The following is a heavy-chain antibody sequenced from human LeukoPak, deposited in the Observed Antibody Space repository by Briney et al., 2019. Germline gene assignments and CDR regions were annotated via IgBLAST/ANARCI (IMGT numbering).Heavy chain of an antibody. CDR1: GFTFTSYV. Sequence: GGSLRLSCEASGFTFTSYVMSWVRQAPGKGLEWVSAISGGGGSTFYSDSVKGRFTISRDNSENRLYLDMNSLRAEDTAVYYCARWTACDFWGRGTLVIVSS. J-gene: IGHJ4*02. V-gene: IGHV3-23*01. CDR3: ARWTACDF. CDR2: ISGGGGST. D-gene: IGHD3/OR15-3a*01.